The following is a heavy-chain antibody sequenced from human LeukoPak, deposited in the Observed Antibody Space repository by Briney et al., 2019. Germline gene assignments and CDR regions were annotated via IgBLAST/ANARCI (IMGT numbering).Heavy chain of an antibody. CDR3: ARQQWLASPNWVDP. Sequence: SETLSLTCTVSGGSISSSSYYWGRIRQPPGKGLEWIGSIYYSGSTYYIPSLKSRVTISVDTSKNQFSLKLSSVTAADTAVYYCARQQWLASPNWVDPWGQGTLVTVSS. D-gene: IGHD6-19*01. CDR2: IYYSGST. V-gene: IGHV4-39*01. CDR1: GGSISSSSYY. J-gene: IGHJ5*02.